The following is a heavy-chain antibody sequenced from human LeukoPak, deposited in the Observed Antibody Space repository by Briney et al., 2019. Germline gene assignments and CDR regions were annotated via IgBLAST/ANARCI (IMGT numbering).Heavy chain of an antibody. D-gene: IGHD3-10*01. CDR2: ISYDGSNK. Sequence: PGRSLRLSCAASGFTFSSYGMRWVRQAPGKGLEWVAVISYDGSNKYYADSVKGRFTISRDNSKNTLYLQMNSLRAEDTAVYYCAKDPFYGSGSPGYYYYGMDVWGQGTTVTVSS. V-gene: IGHV3-30*18. CDR3: AKDPFYGSGSPGYYYYGMDV. CDR1: GFTFSSYG. J-gene: IGHJ6*02.